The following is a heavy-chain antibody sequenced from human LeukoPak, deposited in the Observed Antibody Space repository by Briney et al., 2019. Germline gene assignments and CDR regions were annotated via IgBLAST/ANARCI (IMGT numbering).Heavy chain of an antibody. D-gene: IGHD6-25*01. V-gene: IGHV4-31*03. CDR2: IYYSGST. CDR3: ARVGRITATPY. CDR1: GGSISSGGYY. J-gene: IGHJ4*02. Sequence: SETLSLTCTVSGGSISSGGYYWSWIRQHPGKGLEWIGYIYYSGSTYYNPSLKSRVTISVDTSKNQFSLRLSSVTAADTAVYYCARVGRITATPYWGQGTLVTVSS.